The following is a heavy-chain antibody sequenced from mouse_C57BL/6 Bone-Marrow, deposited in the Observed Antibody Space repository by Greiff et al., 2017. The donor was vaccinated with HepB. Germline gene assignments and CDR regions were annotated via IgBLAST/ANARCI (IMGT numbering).Heavy chain of an antibody. V-gene: IGHV1-69*01. CDR1: GYTFTSYW. CDR2: IDPTDSYT. D-gene: IGHD2-3*01. J-gene: IGHJ2*01. CDR3: AREERWLLLDFDY. Sequence: VQLQQPGAELVMPGASVKLSCKASGYTFTSYWMNWVKQRPGQGLEWIGEIDPTDSYTNYNQKFKGKSTLTVDKSSSTAYMQLSSLTSEDSAVYYCAREERWLLLDFDYWGQGTTLTVSS.